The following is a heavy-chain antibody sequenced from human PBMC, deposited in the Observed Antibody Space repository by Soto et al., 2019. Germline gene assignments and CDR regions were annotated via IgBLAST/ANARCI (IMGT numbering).Heavy chain of an antibody. CDR3: ARERSYSGSSHYFDY. CDR1: GFTFSSYG. V-gene: IGHV3-33*01. J-gene: IGHJ4*02. CDR2: IWYDGSNK. D-gene: IGHD1-26*01. Sequence: PGGSLRLSCAASGFTFSSYGMHWVRQAPGKGLEWVAVIWYDGSNKYYADSVKGRFTISRDNSKNTLYLQMNSLRAEDTAVYYCARERSYSGSSHYFDYWGQGTLVTVSS.